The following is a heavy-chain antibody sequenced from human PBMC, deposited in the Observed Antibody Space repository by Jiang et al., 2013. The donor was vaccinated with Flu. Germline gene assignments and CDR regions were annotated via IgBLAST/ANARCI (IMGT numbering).Heavy chain of an antibody. D-gene: IGHD3-9*01. Sequence: SGAEVKKPGASVKVSCKASGYTFTSFTLHWVRQAPGQRLEWMGWINAGSGNTKYSQKFQGRVTITRDTSASTAYMELRSLRSEDTAVYYCARPFYYDILTGYQFYFDYWGQGTLVTVSS. CDR3: ARPFYYDILTGYQFYFDY. CDR1: GYTFTSFT. J-gene: IGHJ4*02. V-gene: IGHV1-3*01. CDR2: INAGSGNT.